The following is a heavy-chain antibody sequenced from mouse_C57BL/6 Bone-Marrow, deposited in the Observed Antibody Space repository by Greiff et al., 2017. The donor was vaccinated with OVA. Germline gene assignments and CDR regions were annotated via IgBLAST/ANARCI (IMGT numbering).Heavy chain of an antibody. V-gene: IGHV1-80*01. D-gene: IGHD1-1*01. Sequence: QVQLKQSGAELVKPGASVKISCKASGYAFSSYWMNWVKQRPGKGLEWIGQIYPGGGGTNYNGKFKGKATLTADKSSSPAYMQLSSLTSEDSAVDVCARSLYGSSLDYWGQGTTLTVSS. CDR1: GYAFSSYW. J-gene: IGHJ2*01. CDR2: IYPGGGGT. CDR3: ARSLYGSSLDY.